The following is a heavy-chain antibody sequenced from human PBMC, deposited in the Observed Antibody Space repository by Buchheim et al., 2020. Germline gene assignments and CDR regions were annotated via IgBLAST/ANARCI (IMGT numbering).Heavy chain of an antibody. Sequence: QVQLQESGPGLVKPSETLSLTCTVSGGSVSSGSYYWSWIRQPPGKGLEWIGYIYYSGSTNYNPSLKSRVTISVETSKNQFSLKLSSVTAADTAVYYCARDRVYCGGDCYRRFDPWGQGTL. D-gene: IGHD2-21*02. CDR3: ARDRVYCGGDCYRRFDP. CDR2: IYYSGST. CDR1: GGSVSSGSYY. V-gene: IGHV4-61*01. J-gene: IGHJ5*02.